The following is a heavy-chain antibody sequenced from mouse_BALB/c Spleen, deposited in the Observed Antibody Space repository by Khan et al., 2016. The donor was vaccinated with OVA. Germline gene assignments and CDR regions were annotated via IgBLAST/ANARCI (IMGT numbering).Heavy chain of an antibody. CDR2: IYPGSGST. V-gene: IGHV1-77*01. CDR3: ARSGYGSLGC. D-gene: IGHD1-1*01. J-gene: IGHJ2*01. CDR1: GYTFTDYI. Sequence: QVQLQQSGPVLVKPGASVKMSCKASGYTFTDYIINWVRQRTGQGLEWIGQIYPGSGSTYYNEKFKGKATLTADKSSNTAYMQLRSLTSEDSAVYFCARSGYGSLGCWGQGTTLTVSS.